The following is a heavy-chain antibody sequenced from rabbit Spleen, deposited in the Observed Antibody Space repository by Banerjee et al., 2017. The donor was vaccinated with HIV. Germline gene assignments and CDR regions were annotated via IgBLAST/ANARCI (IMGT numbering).Heavy chain of an antibody. V-gene: IGHV1S45*01. CDR2: IAVGSGGFT. J-gene: IGHJ4*01. D-gene: IGHD3-1*01. CDR3: TRDSAGYGLDARL. Sequence: QQQLEESGGGLVKPGGTLTLTCKASGIDFSSYYYMCWVRQPPGKGLEWIACIAVGSGGFTYYANWAKGRFTISKTSSTTVTLQMTSLTAADTATYFCTRDSAGYGLDARLWGQGTLVTVS. CDR1: GIDFSSYYY.